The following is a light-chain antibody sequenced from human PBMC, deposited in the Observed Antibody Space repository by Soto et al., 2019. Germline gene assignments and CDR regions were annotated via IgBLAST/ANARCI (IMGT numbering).Light chain of an antibody. J-gene: IGKJ2*01. CDR2: GAS. CDR3: QQYNSWPPYT. V-gene: IGKV3-15*01. CDR1: QSVSSN. Sequence: EGVMTQSPATVSVSPGERVTLSCRASQSVSSNLAWYQQKPGQAPRLLIYGASTRATGTPARFSGSGSGTEFTLTISSLQSEDFAVYYCQQYNSWPPYTFGQGTKLEIK.